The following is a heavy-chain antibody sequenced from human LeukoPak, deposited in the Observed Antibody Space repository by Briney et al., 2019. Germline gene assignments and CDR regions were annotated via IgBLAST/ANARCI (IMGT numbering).Heavy chain of an antibody. J-gene: IGHJ4*02. D-gene: IGHD6-13*01. CDR1: GYTFISYD. V-gene: IGHV1-8*01. CDR3: AGQGIAAAGSFDY. Sequence: ASVKVSCKASGYTFISYDINWVRQATGQGLEWMGWMNPNSGNTGYAQKFQGRVTITRDTSINIAYMELSSLRSEDTAVYYCAGQGIAAAGSFDYWGQGTLVTVSS. CDR2: MNPNSGNT.